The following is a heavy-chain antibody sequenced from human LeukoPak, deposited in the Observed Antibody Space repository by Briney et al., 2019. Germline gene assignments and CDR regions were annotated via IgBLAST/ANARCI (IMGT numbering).Heavy chain of an antibody. CDR3: ARGATTTRFGRFDP. J-gene: IGHJ5*02. V-gene: IGHV3-21*01. CDR2: ISSSSDYR. D-gene: IGHD4-17*01. Sequence: GGSLRLSCAASGFSFISYSMNWVRQAPGKGLEWVSSISSSSDYRYHADSVKGRFTISRDNTKKSLYLQMNSLRAEDTAVYYCARGATTTRFGRFDPWGQGTLVTVSS. CDR1: GFSFISYS.